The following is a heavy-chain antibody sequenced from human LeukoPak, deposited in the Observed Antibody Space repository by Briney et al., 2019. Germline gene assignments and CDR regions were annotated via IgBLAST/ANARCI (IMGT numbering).Heavy chain of an antibody. CDR1: GGSINNYY. D-gene: IGHD2-2*01. Sequence: SETLSLTCTVSGGSINNYYWSWIRQPPGKGLEWIAYIYYTGGSTNYNPSLKSRVTISVDTSNNQFSLKLNSVTAADTAVYYCARFLQSSGSSSHYLDSWGQGTLVTVSS. V-gene: IGHV4-59*01. CDR2: IYYTGGST. CDR3: ARFLQSSGSSSHYLDS. J-gene: IGHJ4*02.